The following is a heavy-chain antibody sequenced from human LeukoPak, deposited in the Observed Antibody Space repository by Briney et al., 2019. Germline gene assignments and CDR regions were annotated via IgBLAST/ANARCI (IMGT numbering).Heavy chain of an antibody. CDR2: IYRSGST. V-gene: IGHV4-61*02. D-gene: IGHD1-26*01. J-gene: IGHJ4*02. CDR1: GDSISSGTYY. CDR3: ARLLSGVVGATKGVYDN. Sequence: SETLSLTCSVSGDSISSGTYYWSWIRQPAGKGLEWIGRIYRSGSTNYNPSFKSRVTISMDTSKNQFSLKLTSVTAADTAVYYCARLLSGVVGATKGVYDNWGQGTLVTVSS.